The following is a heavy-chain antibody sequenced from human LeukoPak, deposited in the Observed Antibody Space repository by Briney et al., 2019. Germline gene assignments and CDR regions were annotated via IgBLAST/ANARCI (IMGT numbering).Heavy chain of an antibody. Sequence: GGSLRLSCAASGFTFSTYAMSWVRQAPGKGLEWVSHFGGSGGTIYYADSVKGRFTISRDNSKNTLYLQMNSLRAEDTAVYYCARNSSSWYYFDYWGQGTLVTVSS. J-gene: IGHJ4*02. V-gene: IGHV3-23*01. CDR2: FGGSGGTI. CDR1: GFTFSTYA. CDR3: ARNSSSWYYFDY. D-gene: IGHD6-13*01.